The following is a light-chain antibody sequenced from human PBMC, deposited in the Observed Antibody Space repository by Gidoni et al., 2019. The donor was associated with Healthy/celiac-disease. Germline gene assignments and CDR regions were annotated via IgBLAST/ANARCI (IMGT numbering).Light chain of an antibody. CDR2: DAS. CDR1: QDISNY. J-gene: IGKJ2*01. CDR3: QQYDNLSYT. V-gene: IGKV1-33*01. Sequence: DIQMTQSPSSLSASVGDRVTITCQASQDISNYFNWYQQKPGKAPKLLIYDASNLETGVPSRFSGSGSGTDFTFTISSLQPEDIATYYCQQYDNLSYTFGQXTKLEIK.